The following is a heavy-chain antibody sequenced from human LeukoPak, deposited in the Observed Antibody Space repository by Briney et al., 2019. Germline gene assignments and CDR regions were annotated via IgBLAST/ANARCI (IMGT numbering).Heavy chain of an antibody. D-gene: IGHD3-22*01. CDR2: INPNSGGS. Sequence: ASVKVSCKASGYTFTGYYIHWVRQAPGQGLEWMGWINPNSGGSKYAQKFQGRVTMTRDTSISTAYMELSRLRYDDTAVYYCARRLDYYDSSGYNSDAFDIWGQGTMVTVSS. J-gene: IGHJ3*02. CDR1: GYTFTGYY. V-gene: IGHV1-2*02. CDR3: ARRLDYYDSSGYNSDAFDI.